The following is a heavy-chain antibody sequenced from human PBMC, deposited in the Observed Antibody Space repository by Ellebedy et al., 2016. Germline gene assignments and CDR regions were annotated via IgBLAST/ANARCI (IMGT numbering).Heavy chain of an antibody. CDR2: ISGSGGST. J-gene: IGHJ3*02. D-gene: IGHD5-18*01. V-gene: IGHV3-23*01. CDR3: ASGCGYSYGRDAFDI. CDR1: GFTFSSYA. Sequence: GESLKISXAASGFTFSSYAMSWVRQAPGKGLEWVSAISGSGGSTYYADSVKGRFTISRDNSKNTLYLQMNSLRAEDTAVYYCASGCGYSYGRDAFDIWGQGTMVTVSS.